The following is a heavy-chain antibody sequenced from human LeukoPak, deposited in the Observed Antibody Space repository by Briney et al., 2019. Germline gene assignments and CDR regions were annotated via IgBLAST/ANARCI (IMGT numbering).Heavy chain of an antibody. D-gene: IGHD3-22*01. CDR1: GFTVSSNY. J-gene: IGHJ1*01. CDR3: ARELHDSSGYALQH. Sequence: PGGSLRLSCAAYGFTVSSNYMSWVRQAPGKGLEWVSVIYSGGSTYYADSVKGRFTISRDNSKNTLYLQMNSLRAEDTAVYYCARELHDSSGYALQHWGQGTLVTVSS. V-gene: IGHV3-53*01. CDR2: IYSGGST.